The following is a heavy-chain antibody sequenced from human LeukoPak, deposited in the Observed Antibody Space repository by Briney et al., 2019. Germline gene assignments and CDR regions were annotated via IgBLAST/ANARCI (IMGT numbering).Heavy chain of an antibody. CDR3: ARGNYDFWSGYYYP. V-gene: IGHV4-34*01. CDR2: INHSGST. D-gene: IGHD3-3*01. CDR1: GGSFSGYY. J-gene: IGHJ5*02. Sequence: SETLSLTCAVYGGSFSGYYWSWIRQPPGKGLEGIGEINHSGSTNYNPSLKSRVTISVDTSKNQFSLKLSSVTAADTAVYYCARGNYDFWSGYYYPWGQGTLVTVSS.